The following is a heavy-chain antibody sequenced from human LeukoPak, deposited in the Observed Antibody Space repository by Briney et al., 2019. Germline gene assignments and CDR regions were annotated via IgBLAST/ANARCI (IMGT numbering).Heavy chain of an antibody. Sequence: SETLSLTCTVSGGSISSSSYYWGWIRQPPGKGLEWIGSIYYSGSTYYNPSLKSRVTISVDTSKNQFSLKLSSVTAADTAVYYCARGPDSSGWSAAYYFDYWGQGTLVTVSS. CDR1: GGSISSSSYY. D-gene: IGHD6-19*01. J-gene: IGHJ4*02. CDR3: ARGPDSSGWSAAYYFDY. CDR2: IYYSGST. V-gene: IGHV4-39*01.